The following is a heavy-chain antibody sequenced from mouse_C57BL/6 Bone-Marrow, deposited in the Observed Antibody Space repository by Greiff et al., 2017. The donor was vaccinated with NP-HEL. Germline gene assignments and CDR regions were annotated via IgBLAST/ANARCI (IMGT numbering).Heavy chain of an antibody. Sequence: EVQLQQSGAELVRPGASVKLSCTASGFNIKDDYMHWVKQRPEQGLEWIGWIDPENGDTEYASKFQGKATITADTSSNTAYLQLSSLTSEDTAVYYCTTEDGYYGEYFDYWGQGTTLTVSS. CDR3: TTEDGYYGEYFDY. CDR2: IDPENGDT. J-gene: IGHJ2*01. D-gene: IGHD2-3*01. V-gene: IGHV14-4*01. CDR1: GFNIKDDY.